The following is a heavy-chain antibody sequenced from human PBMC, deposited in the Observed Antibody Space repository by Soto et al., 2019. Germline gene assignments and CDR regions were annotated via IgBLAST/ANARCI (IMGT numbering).Heavy chain of an antibody. Sequence: SVKVSCKASGGTFSSYAISWVRQAPGQGLEWMGGIIPIFGTANYAQKFQGRVTITADKSTSTAYMELSSLRSEDTAVYYCATVRPNITMIVVAHAFDIWGQGTMVTVSS. CDR3: ATVRPNITMIVVAHAFDI. V-gene: IGHV1-69*06. CDR1: GGTFSSYA. D-gene: IGHD3-22*01. CDR2: IIPIFGTA. J-gene: IGHJ3*02.